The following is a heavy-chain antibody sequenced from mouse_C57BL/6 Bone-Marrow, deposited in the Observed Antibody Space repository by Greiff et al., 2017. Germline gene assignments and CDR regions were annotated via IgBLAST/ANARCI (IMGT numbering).Heavy chain of an antibody. CDR3: ADYYGTYYSMDY. J-gene: IGHJ4*01. Sequence: QVQLKESGAELARPGASVKLSCKASGYTFTSYGISWVKQRTGQGLEWIGEIYPRSGNTYYNAKFKGKDTLTADKSSSTAYMELRSLTSEDSAVXFCADYYGTYYSMDYWGQGTSGTVSS. V-gene: IGHV1-81*01. D-gene: IGHD1-1*01. CDR2: IYPRSGNT. CDR1: GYTFTSYG.